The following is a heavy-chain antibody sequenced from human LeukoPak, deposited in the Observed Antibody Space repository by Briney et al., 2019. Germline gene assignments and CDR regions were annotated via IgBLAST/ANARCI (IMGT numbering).Heavy chain of an antibody. CDR3: AKVRYCSGGSCYFYHAMDV. CDR2: TSIDGSSQ. D-gene: IGHD2-15*01. J-gene: IGHJ6*02. CDR1: GFTFGIHG. Sequence: GGSLRLSCAASGFTFGIHGMHWVRQAPGKGREWVAVTSIDGSSQYYADSVKGRFTISRDISKKTLYLQMTSLRVDDTAVYYCAKVRYCSGGSCYFYHAMDVWGQGTTVTVSS. V-gene: IGHV3-30*18.